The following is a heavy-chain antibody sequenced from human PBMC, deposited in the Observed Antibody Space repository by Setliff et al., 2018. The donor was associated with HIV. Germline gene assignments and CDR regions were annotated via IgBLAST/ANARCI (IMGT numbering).Heavy chain of an antibody. J-gene: IGHJ4*02. Sequence: SETLSLTCAVYGGSFSGYCWSWIRQPPGKGLEWIGEMQHSGITNYNPSLKSRVTISVDTSKNQFSLKLSSVTAADTAMYYCTRGRLYSGPQFWGQGTLVTVSS. V-gene: IGHV4-34*01. CDR2: MQHSGIT. CDR1: GGSFSGYC. D-gene: IGHD5-12*01. CDR3: TRGRLYSGPQF.